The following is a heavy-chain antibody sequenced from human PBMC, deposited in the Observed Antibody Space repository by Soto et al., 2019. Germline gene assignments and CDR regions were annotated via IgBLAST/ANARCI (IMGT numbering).Heavy chain of an antibody. CDR3: ARDSVLAYYSEPRNPYCFDP. CDR1: GGSVGSGSYY. CDR2: IYYSGNT. J-gene: IGHJ5*02. V-gene: IGHV4-61*03. Sequence: SETLSLTCTVSGGSVGSGSYYWSWIRQPLGKGLEWIGYIYYSGNTDYNPSLRGRATISVDKAKNHFSMQLTSVTSADTAIYYCARDSVLAYYSEPRNPYCFDPCGQGTLLTVSS. D-gene: IGHD4-4*01.